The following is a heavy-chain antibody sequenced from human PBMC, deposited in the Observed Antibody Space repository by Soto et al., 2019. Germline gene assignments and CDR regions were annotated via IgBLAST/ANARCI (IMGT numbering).Heavy chain of an antibody. Sequence: GESLKISCKGSGYTFTNYWIGWVRQMPGKGLEWMGIIYPGDSDTKYNPPFQGQVTISADKSITTTYLQWSSLKASDTAIYYCAASIFYYGMDVWGQGTTVTVSS. J-gene: IGHJ6*02. CDR2: IYPGDSDT. CDR1: GYTFTNYW. CDR3: AASIFYYGMDV. V-gene: IGHV5-51*01.